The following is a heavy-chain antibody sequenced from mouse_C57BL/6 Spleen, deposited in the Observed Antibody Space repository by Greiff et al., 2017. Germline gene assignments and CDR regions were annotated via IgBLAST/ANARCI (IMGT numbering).Heavy chain of an antibody. J-gene: IGHJ4*01. CDR1: GFTFSSYA. Sequence: EVKLVESGGGLVKPGGSLKLSCAASGFTFSSYAMSWVRQTPEKRLEWVATISDGGSYTYYPDNVKGRFTISRDNAKNNLYLQMSHLKSEDTAMYYGAREGDSYAMDYWGQGTSVTVSS. V-gene: IGHV5-4*01. D-gene: IGHD3-3*01. CDR2: ISDGGSYT. CDR3: AREGDSYAMDY.